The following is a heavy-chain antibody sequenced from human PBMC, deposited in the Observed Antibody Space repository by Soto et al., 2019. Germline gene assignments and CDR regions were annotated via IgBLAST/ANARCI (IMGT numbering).Heavy chain of an antibody. CDR2: IYYSGST. J-gene: IGHJ4*02. Sequence: QVQLQESGPGLVKPSQTLSLTCTVSGGSISSGDYYWSWLRQHPGKGLEWIGYIYYSGSTYYNPSLKSRVTISVDTSKNQFSLKLSSVTAADTAMYYCATYGSGSYKPTTFDYWGQGTLVTVTS. D-gene: IGHD3-10*01. CDR3: ATYGSGSYKPTTFDY. CDR1: GGSISSGDYY. V-gene: IGHV4-31*03.